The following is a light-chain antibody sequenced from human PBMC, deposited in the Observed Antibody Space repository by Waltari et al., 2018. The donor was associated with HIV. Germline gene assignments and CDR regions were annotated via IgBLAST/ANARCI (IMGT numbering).Light chain of an antibody. CDR3: MQALQTPYT. V-gene: IGKV2-28*01. CDR2: LGS. Sequence: DIVLTQSPLSPPVTPGEPASISSRSSQSLLHSKGYNYLAWYLQKPGQSPQLLIYLGSNRASGVPDRFSGSGSGTDFTLKISGVEADDVGLYYCMQALQTPYTFGQGTKLETK. CDR1: QSLLHSKGYNY. J-gene: IGKJ2*01.